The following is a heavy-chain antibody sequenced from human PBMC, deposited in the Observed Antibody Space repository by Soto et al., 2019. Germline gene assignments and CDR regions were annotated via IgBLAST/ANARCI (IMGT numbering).Heavy chain of an antibody. D-gene: IGHD3-10*01. CDR1: GYTFTSYA. Sequence: ASVKVSWKASGYTFTSYAMHWVRQAPGQRLEWMGWINAGNGNTKYSQKFQGRVTITRDTSASTAYMELSSLRSEDTAVYYCARAGFGVVRGVISPDYYYYYYMDVWGKGTTVTVSS. CDR2: INAGNGNT. V-gene: IGHV1-3*01. J-gene: IGHJ6*03. CDR3: ARAGFGVVRGVISPDYYYYYYMDV.